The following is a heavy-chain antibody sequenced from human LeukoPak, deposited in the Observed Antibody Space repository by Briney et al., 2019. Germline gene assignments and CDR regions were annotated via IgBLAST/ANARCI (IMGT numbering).Heavy chain of an antibody. D-gene: IGHD2-21*02. V-gene: IGHV1-2*02. CDR3: ARDWTHIVVVTANICRFDP. J-gene: IGHJ5*02. Sequence: ASVKVSCKASGYTFTGYYMHWVRQAPGQGLEWVGWINPNSGGTNYAQKFQGRVTMTRDTSISTAYMELSRLRSDDTAVYYCARDWTHIVVVTANICRFDPWGQGTLVTVSS. CDR1: GYTFTGYY. CDR2: INPNSGGT.